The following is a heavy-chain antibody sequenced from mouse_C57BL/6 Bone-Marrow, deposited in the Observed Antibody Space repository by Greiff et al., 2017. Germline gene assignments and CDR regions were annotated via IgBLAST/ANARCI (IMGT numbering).Heavy chain of an antibody. Sequence: VQLQQSGPELVKPGASVTIPCTASGYTFTDYNMDWVKQSHGKSLEWIGDINPNNGGTIYNQKCKGKGTLTVDKSSSTDYMELRSLTSEDTAVYYCSRRGVYYIMDYWGQGTSVTVSS. CDR2: INPNNGGT. V-gene: IGHV1-18*01. CDR1: GYTFTDYN. J-gene: IGHJ4*01. CDR3: SRRGVYYIMDY.